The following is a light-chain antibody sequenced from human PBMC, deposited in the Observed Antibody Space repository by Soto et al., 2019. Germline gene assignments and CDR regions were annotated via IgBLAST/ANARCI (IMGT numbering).Light chain of an antibody. V-gene: IGLV1-40*01. Sequence: QSVLTQPPSVSGAPGQRVTISCTGSSSNIGAGYDVHWYQQLPGTAPKLLIYGNSNRPSGVPDRFSGSKSGTSASLAITGLQAEDEADYYCQSYDSSLSLVVFGTGTKVTVL. CDR3: QSYDSSLSLVV. J-gene: IGLJ1*01. CDR2: GNS. CDR1: SSNIGAGYD.